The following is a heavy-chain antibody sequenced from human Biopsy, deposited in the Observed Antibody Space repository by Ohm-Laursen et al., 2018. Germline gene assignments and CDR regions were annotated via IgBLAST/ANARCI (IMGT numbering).Heavy chain of an antibody. Sequence: SETLPLTCTVSGGPIDSYYWSWIRQPPGKGLEWIGHIYYSVMTNYNPSLQSRVSISVDTSRNQVSLTLSSVTAADTAVYYCARDSGILNYGNFKYYHYYGMDVWGQGTKVTVSS. CDR2: IYYSVMT. CDR3: ARDSGILNYGNFKYYHYYGMDV. CDR1: GGPIDSYY. V-gene: IGHV4-59*01. D-gene: IGHD4-11*01. J-gene: IGHJ6*02.